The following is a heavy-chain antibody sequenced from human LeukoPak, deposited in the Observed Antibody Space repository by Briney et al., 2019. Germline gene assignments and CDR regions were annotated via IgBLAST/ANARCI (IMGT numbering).Heavy chain of an antibody. CDR2: INHSGST. CDR1: GASISRYY. V-gene: IGHV4-34*01. Sequence: PSETLSLTCTVSGASISRYYWSWIRQPPGKGLEWIGEINHSGSTNYNPSLKSRVTISVDTSKNQFSLKLSSVTAADTAVYYCARGPHTGANYYDSSGYYYWGQGTLVTVSS. CDR3: ARGPHTGANYYDSSGYYY. J-gene: IGHJ4*02. D-gene: IGHD3-22*01.